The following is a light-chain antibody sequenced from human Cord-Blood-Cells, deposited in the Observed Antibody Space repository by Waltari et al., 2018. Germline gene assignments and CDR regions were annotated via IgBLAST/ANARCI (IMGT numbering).Light chain of an antibody. CDR2: GAS. CDR1: QSVSSSY. J-gene: IGKJ1*01. V-gene: IGKV3-20*01. Sequence: EIVLTQSPGTLSLSPGGRATLSCRASQSVSSSYLAWYQQKPVQAPRLLIYGASSRATGIPDRFSGSGSGTDFTLTISRLEPEDFAVYYCQQYGSAPWTFGQGTKVEIK. CDR3: QQYGSAPWT.